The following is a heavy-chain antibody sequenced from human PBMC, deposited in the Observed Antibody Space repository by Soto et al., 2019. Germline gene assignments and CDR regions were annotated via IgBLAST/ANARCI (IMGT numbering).Heavy chain of an antibody. CDR1: GGSISSGGYY. V-gene: IGHV4-31*03. CDR3: ASRNYESPIPLNA. D-gene: IGHD3-22*01. J-gene: IGHJ5*02. Sequence: SETLSLTCTVSGGSISSGGYYWSWIRQHPGKGLEWIGYIYYSGSTYYNPSLKSRVTISVDTSKNQFSLKLSSVTAADTAVYYGASRNYESPIPLNAWGQGSLVTGSS. CDR2: IYYSGST.